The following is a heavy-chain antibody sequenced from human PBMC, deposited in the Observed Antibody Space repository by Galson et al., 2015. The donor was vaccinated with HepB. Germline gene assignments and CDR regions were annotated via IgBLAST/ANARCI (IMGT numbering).Heavy chain of an antibody. CDR3: ARQPGGRGLDV. CDR2: IYPGDSET. CDR1: GHTFTTYW. D-gene: IGHD2-15*01. Sequence: QSGAEVKKPGESLKISCKGSGHTFTTYWAAWVRQMPGRGLEWIGVIYPGDSETKYSPSFQGHVTISAGKSTTTAYLQWNSLKASDSAIYYCARQPGGRGLDVWGQGTTVTVSS. V-gene: IGHV5-51*01. J-gene: IGHJ6*02.